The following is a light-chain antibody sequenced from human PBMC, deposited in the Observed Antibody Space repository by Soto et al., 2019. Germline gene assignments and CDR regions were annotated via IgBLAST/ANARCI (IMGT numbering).Light chain of an antibody. J-gene: IGKJ5*01. V-gene: IGKV1-9*01. CDR1: QGSSSF. Sequence: DIQLTQSPFFLSAAVGDRVTITCRASQGSSSFLACYQQKPGRAPNILIYAASTLQSGVPSRFSGSGSGTEFPLTITSLQPEDFATYYCQQLNFFPITFGQGTRLEIK. CDR3: QQLNFFPIT. CDR2: AAS.